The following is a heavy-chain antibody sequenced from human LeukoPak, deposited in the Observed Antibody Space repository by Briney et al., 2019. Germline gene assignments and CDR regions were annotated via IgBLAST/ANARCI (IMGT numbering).Heavy chain of an antibody. CDR1: GGSISSGNYY. Sequence: SETLSLTCTVSGGSISSGNYYWNWIRQPAGKGLEWIGRIYTSGSTNYNPSLKSRVTMSVDTSKNQFSLKLSSVTAADTAVYYCARDRRYYDSSGYADYWGQGTLVTVSS. CDR3: ARDRRYYDSSGYADY. V-gene: IGHV4-61*02. J-gene: IGHJ4*02. CDR2: IYTSGST. D-gene: IGHD3-22*01.